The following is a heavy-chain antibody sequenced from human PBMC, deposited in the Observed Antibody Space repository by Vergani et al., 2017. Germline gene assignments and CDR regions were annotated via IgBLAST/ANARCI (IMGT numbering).Heavy chain of an antibody. D-gene: IGHD6-13*01. J-gene: IGHJ4*02. Sequence: QVQLQESGPGLVKPSETLSLTCTVSGGSISSYYWSWIRQPPGKGLEWIGYIYYSGSTNYNPSLKRRVTISVDTSKNQFSLKLSSVTAADTAVYYCAREVIAAAAPHFDYWGQGTLVTVSS. CDR3: AREVIAAAAPHFDY. V-gene: IGHV4-59*01. CDR2: IYYSGST. CDR1: GGSISSYY.